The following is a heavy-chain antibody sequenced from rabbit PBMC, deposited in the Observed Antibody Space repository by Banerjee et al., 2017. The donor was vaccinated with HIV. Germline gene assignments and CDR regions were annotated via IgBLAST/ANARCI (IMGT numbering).Heavy chain of an antibody. CDR1: GFSLSSSDY. Sequence: QSLEESGGDLVKPGASLTLTCTASGFSLSSSDYMCWVRQAPGSGLEWIACIYPGSFDSTVYASWAKGRFTISRENAQNTVFLQMTSLTAADTATYFCARDGAGGSYFALWGPGTLVTVS. CDR2: IYPGSFDST. J-gene: IGHJ4*01. CDR3: ARDGAGGSYFAL. D-gene: IGHD8-1*01. V-gene: IGHV1S40*01.